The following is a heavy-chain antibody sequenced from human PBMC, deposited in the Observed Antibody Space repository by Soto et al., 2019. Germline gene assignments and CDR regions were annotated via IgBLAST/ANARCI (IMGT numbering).Heavy chain of an antibody. V-gene: IGHV4-34*01. CDR3: ARAQGSTVTTRGWFDP. Sequence: TSETLSLSCAVYGGSFSGYYWSWIRQPPGKGLEWIGEINHSGSTNYNPSLKSRVTISVDTSKNQFSLKLSSVTAADTAVYYCARAQGSTVTTRGWFDPWGQGTLVTVSS. D-gene: IGHD4-17*01. CDR2: INHSGST. J-gene: IGHJ5*02. CDR1: GGSFSGYY.